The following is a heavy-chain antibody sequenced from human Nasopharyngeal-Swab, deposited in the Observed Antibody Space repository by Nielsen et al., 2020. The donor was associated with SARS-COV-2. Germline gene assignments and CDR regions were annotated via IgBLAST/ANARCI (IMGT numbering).Heavy chain of an antibody. Sequence: SETLSLTCAVSGGSISSSNWWSWVRQPPGKGLEWIGEIYHSGSTNYNPSLKSRVTISVDKSKNQFSLKLSSVTAADTAVYYCARDRGSSLYYFDYWGQGTLVTVSS. J-gene: IGHJ4*02. CDR2: IYHSGST. CDR1: GGSISSSNW. D-gene: IGHD6-13*01. V-gene: IGHV4-4*02. CDR3: ARDRGSSLYYFDY.